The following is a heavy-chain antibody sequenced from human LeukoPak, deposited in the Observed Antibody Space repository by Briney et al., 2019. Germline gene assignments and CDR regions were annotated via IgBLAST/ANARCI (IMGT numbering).Heavy chain of an antibody. CDR2: ISDSGRDT. V-gene: IGHV3-23*01. CDR3: AKRVPYSSSSVYFDY. Sequence: PEGSLRLSCAASGFTFSNYAMSWVRQAPGKGLEWVSAISDSGRDTYYADSVKGRFTISRDNSKNTLYLQMSSLRAEDAAVYYCAKRVPYSSSSVYFDYWGQGTLVTVSS. CDR1: GFTFSNYA. D-gene: IGHD6-6*01. J-gene: IGHJ4*02.